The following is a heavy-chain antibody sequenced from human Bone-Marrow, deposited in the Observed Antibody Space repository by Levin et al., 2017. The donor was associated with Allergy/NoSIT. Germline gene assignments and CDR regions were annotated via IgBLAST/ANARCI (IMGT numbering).Heavy chain of an antibody. CDR2: IKQDGSER. D-gene: IGHD2-2*02. CDR3: ARAGGCFSTSCSTTPGFDS. V-gene: IGHV3-7*03. Sequence: GGSLRLSCAASGFTFSSYWMSWVRQAPGKGLEWVANIKQDGSERYYVDSVKGRFTISRDNAKNSLYLQMNSLRAEDTAIYYCARAGGCFSTSCSTTPGFDSWGQGTLVTVSS. J-gene: IGHJ4*02. CDR1: GFTFSSYW.